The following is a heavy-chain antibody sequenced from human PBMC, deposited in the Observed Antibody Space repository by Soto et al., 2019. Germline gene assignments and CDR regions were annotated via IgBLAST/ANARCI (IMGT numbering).Heavy chain of an antibody. CDR1: GFTFSSYA. J-gene: IGHJ5*02. D-gene: IGHD5-12*01. CDR3: AKAGYGSDVLWWFGP. V-gene: IGHV3-23*01. Sequence: EVQLLESGGGLVKPGGSLRLSCAASGFTFSSYAMSWVRQAPGRGLEWVSAVSSSSDNTYYADSVKGRFTISRDNSKNTLYLQMNSLRAEDTAIYYCAKAGYGSDVLWWFGPWGLGTLVTVSS. CDR2: VSSSSDNT.